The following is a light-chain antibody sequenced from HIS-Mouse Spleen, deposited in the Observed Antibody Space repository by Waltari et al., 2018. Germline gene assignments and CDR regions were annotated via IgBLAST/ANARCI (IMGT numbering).Light chain of an antibody. V-gene: IGKV1-5*03. CDR3: QQYNSWWT. CDR2: KAS. J-gene: IGKJ1*01. CDR1: QSISSW. Sequence: DIQLTQSPSTLAASVGASITITCRASQSISSWLAWYQQKPGKAPKLLIYKASSLESGVPSRFSGSGSGTEFTLTISSLQPDDFATYYGQQYNSWWTFGQGTKVEIK.